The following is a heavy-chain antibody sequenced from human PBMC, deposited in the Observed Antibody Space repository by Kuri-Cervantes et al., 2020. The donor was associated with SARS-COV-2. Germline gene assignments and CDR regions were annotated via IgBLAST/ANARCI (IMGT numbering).Heavy chain of an antibody. CDR1: GDTFTSYD. CDR2: MNPNSGNT. D-gene: IGHD3-10*01. V-gene: IGHV1-8*01. Sequence: ASLKVSCKASGDTFTSYDINWVRQATGQGLEWRGWMNPNSGNTGYAQKFQGRVTMTRNTSISTAYMELNSLRAEDTAVYYCAKDQGSYGSGSHFWFDPWGQGTLVTVSS. J-gene: IGHJ5*02. CDR3: AKDQGSYGSGSHFWFDP.